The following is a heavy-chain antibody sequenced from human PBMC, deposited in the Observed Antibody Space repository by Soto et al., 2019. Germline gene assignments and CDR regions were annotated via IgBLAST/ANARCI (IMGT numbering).Heavy chain of an antibody. Sequence: QVQLVESGGGVVQPGRSLRLSCAASGFTFSSYAMHWVRQAPGKGLDWVAVISYDGSNKYYADSVKGRFTISRDNSKNTLYLQMNSLRAEDTAVYYCARGYSYAYYFDYWGQGTLVTVSS. J-gene: IGHJ4*02. CDR1: GFTFSSYA. CDR3: ARGYSYAYYFDY. V-gene: IGHV3-30-3*01. CDR2: ISYDGSNK. D-gene: IGHD5-18*01.